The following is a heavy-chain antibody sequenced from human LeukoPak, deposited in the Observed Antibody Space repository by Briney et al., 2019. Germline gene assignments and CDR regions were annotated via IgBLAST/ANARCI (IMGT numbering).Heavy chain of an antibody. V-gene: IGHV1-46*01. CDR2: IHSGGGST. CDR1: GYTFTNYY. J-gene: IGHJ4*02. D-gene: IGHD1-1*01. Sequence: GASVKVSCKASGYTFTNYYMHWVRQAPGQGLEWMGIIHSGGGSTTYAQKFQGRVTMTRDTSTSTVYMDLNSLRFEDTAVYYCARDGTHHSCEYWGQGTLVTVSS. CDR3: ARDGTHHSCEY.